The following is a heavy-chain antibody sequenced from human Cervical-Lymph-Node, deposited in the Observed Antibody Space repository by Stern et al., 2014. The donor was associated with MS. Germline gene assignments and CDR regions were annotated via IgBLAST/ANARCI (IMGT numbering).Heavy chain of an antibody. CDR1: GFTFSNYA. Sequence: EVQLVESGGGLVQPGESLRLSCAASGFTFSNYAMNWVRQAPGKGLEWVSAVTYSGANTYYADSVKGRFTISRDKSKDTVFLQMNSLRAEDTGTYYCARGLGYCGGGSCYSTIDNWGQGTLVTVSS. J-gene: IGHJ4*02. D-gene: IGHD2-15*01. CDR3: ARGLGYCGGGSCYSTIDN. V-gene: IGHV3-23*04. CDR2: VTYSGANT.